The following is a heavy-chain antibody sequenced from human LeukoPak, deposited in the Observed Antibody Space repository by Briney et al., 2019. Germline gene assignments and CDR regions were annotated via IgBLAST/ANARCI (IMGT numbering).Heavy chain of an antibody. V-gene: IGHV4-38-2*02. CDR1: GYTISSGYY. Sequence: PSETLSLTCTVSGYTISSGYYWGWIRQPPGKGLEWIGSMYNSGTTYYNASLKSRATISVDTSKNQISLKMNSMTAADTAVYYCVRGPLLWFAELRFDPWGQGTLVTVSS. CDR3: VRGPLLWFAELRFDP. CDR2: MYNSGTT. J-gene: IGHJ5*02. D-gene: IGHD3-10*01.